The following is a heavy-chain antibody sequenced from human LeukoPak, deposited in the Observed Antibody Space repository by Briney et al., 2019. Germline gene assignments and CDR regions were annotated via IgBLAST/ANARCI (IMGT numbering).Heavy chain of an antibody. CDR3: ARASSTQIQLWYFDY. CDR1: GFTFSSYA. CDR2: ISGSGGST. Sequence: GGSLRLSCAASGFTFSSYAMSWVRQAPGKGLEWVSAISGSGGSTYYADSVKGRFTISRDNSKNTLCLQMNSLRAEDTAVYYCARASSTQIQLWYFDYWGQGTLVTVSS. J-gene: IGHJ4*01. D-gene: IGHD5-18*01. V-gene: IGHV3-23*01.